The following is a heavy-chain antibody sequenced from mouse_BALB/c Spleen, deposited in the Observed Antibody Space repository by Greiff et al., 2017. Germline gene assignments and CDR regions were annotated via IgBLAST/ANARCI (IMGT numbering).Heavy chain of an antibody. CDR2: INPDSSTI. Sequence: EVKVIESGGGLVQPGGSLKLSCAASGFDFSRYWMSWVRQAPGKGLEWIGEINPDSSTINYTPSLKDKFIISRDNAKNTLYLQMSKVRSEDTALYYCARLHYYGLREAWFAYWGQGTLVTVSA. V-gene: IGHV4-1*02. D-gene: IGHD1-2*01. CDR3: ARLHYYGLREAWFAY. J-gene: IGHJ3*01. CDR1: GFDFSRYW.